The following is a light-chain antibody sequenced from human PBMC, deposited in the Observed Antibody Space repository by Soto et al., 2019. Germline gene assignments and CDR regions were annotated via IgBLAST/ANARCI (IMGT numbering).Light chain of an antibody. J-gene: IGKJ5*01. CDR1: QSLLYSSNNKNY. V-gene: IGKV4-1*01. CDR2: WAS. Sequence: DIVMTQSPDSLAVSLGERATINCKCSQSLLYSSNNKNYLAWYQQKPGQPPKLLIYWASTRESGVPDRFSGSGSGTVFTLTISSLQAEDVAVYYCQQYYTTPPITFGQGTRLEIK. CDR3: QQYYTTPPIT.